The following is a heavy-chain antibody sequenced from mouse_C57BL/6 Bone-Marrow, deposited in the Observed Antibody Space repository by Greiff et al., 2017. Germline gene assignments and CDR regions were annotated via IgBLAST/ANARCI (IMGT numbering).Heavy chain of an antibody. CDR2: INPSSGYT. J-gene: IGHJ3*01. D-gene: IGHD2-3*01. Sequence: QVQLKESGAELARPGASVKMSCKASGYTFTSYTMHWVKPRPGQGLEWIGYINPSSGYTKYNQKFKDKATLTADQSSSTAYMQLSSLTSEDSAVYYCARGDGYSSWFAYWGQGTLVTVSA. CDR1: GYTFTSYT. V-gene: IGHV1-4*01. CDR3: ARGDGYSSWFAY.